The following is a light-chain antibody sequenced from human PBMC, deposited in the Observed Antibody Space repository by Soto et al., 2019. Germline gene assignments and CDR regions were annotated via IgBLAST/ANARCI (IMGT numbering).Light chain of an antibody. Sequence: QSALTQPASVSGSPGQSITISCTGTSSDVGAYNSVSWYQQHPGKAPKLMIYEVSNRPSGVSNRFSGSKSGNTASLTISGLQAEDEADYYCSSYTSSSTLVVFGGGPQLTVL. CDR1: SSDVGAYNS. CDR3: SSYTSSSTLVV. CDR2: EVS. V-gene: IGLV2-14*01. J-gene: IGLJ2*01.